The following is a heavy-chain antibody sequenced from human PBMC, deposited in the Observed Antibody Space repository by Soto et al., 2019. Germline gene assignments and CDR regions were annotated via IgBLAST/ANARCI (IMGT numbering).Heavy chain of an antibody. V-gene: IGHV1-69*01. CDR2: IIPIFGTA. Sequence: QVQLVQSGAEVKKPGSSVKVSCKASGVTFSSYAISWVRQAPGQGLEWMGGIIPIFGTANYAQKFQGRVTITADEATSTAYMELSSLRTEDTAVYYCAGFQTVREVIINHPYFDYWGQGTLVTVSS. CDR1: GVTFSSYA. CDR3: AGFQTVREVIINHPYFDY. J-gene: IGHJ4*02. D-gene: IGHD3-10*01.